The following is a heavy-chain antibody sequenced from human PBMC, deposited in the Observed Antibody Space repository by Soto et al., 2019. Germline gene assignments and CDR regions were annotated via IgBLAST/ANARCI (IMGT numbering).Heavy chain of an antibody. CDR2: IYWDDDK. CDR3: AHIDPEIVTVGAQGGFDY. Sequence: QITLKESGPTLVRPPQTLTLTCTFSGFSLTSGVGVGWIRQPPGKALEWLALIYWDDDKRYSPSLKNRLTITKDTSKNQVVLTMTNVGPVDTATYFCAHIDPEIVTVGAQGGFDYWGQGTLVTVSS. CDR1: GFSLTSGVG. V-gene: IGHV2-5*02. J-gene: IGHJ4*02. D-gene: IGHD5-12*01.